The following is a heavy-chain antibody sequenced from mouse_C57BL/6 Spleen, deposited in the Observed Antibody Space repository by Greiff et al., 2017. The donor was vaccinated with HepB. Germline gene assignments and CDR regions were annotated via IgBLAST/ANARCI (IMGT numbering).Heavy chain of an antibody. D-gene: IGHD1-1*01. CDR1: GYTFTSYW. CDR2: IDPNSGGT. J-gene: IGHJ4*01. CDR3: ASPITTVVASYYAMDY. Sequence: QQSCKASGYTFTSYWMHWVKQRPGRGLEWIGRIDPNSGGTKYNEKFKSKATLTVDKPSSTAYMQLSSLTSEDSAVYYCASPITTVVASYYAMDYWGQGTSVTVSS. V-gene: IGHV1-72*01.